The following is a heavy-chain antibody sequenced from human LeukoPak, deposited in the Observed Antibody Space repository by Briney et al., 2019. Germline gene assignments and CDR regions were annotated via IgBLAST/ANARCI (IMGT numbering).Heavy chain of an antibody. CDR2: ISAYNGNT. CDR1: GYTFTSYG. CDR3: AREGTYYDSSGYSY. D-gene: IGHD3-22*01. V-gene: IGHV1-18*01. J-gene: IGHJ4*02. Sequence: GASVKVSCKASGYTFTSYGISWVRQAPGQGLEWMGWISAYNGNTNYAQKLQGRVTMTTDTSTSTAYMELRSLRSDDTAVYYCAREGTYYDSSGYSYWGQGTLVTVSS.